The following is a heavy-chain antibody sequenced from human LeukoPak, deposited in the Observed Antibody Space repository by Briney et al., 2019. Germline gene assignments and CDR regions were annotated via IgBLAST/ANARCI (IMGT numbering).Heavy chain of an antibody. D-gene: IGHD3-10*01. Sequence: ALVKVSCKASGYTFTSYGISSVRQAPGQGLEWMGWISAYNGNTNYAQKLQGRVTMTTDTSTSTAYMELRSLRSDDTAVYYCARDSSMVRGVIPSRYFDLWGRRTLVTVSS. J-gene: IGHJ2*01. V-gene: IGHV1-18*01. CDR1: GYTFTSYG. CDR3: ARDSSMVRGVIPSRYFDL. CDR2: ISAYNGNT.